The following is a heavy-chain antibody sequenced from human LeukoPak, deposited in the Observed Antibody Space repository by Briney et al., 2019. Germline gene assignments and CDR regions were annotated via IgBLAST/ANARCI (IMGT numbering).Heavy chain of an antibody. Sequence: PGGSLRLSCAASGFTFSSYGMHWVRQAPGKGLEWVAVISYDGSNKYYADSVKGRFTISRDNSKNTLYLQMNSLRAEDTAVYYCAKSARYITGTILDWGQGTLVTVSS. D-gene: IGHD1-7*01. CDR3: AKSARYITGTILD. V-gene: IGHV3-30*18. CDR1: GFTFSSYG. J-gene: IGHJ4*02. CDR2: ISYDGSNK.